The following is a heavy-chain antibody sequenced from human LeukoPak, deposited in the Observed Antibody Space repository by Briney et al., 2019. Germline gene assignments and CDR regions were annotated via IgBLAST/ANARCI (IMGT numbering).Heavy chain of an antibody. D-gene: IGHD3-16*01. CDR2: IKQDGSEK. J-gene: IGHJ2*01. CDR1: GFTFNNYW. CDR3: AGGARGYNWYFDL. V-gene: IGHV3-7*01. Sequence: GGSLRLSCVGSGFTFNNYWMSWVRQAPGKGLEWVANIKQDGSEKYYVDSMKGRFTISRDNVKNSLYLQINSLRPEDTAVYYCAGGARGYNWYFDLWGRGTLVTVSS.